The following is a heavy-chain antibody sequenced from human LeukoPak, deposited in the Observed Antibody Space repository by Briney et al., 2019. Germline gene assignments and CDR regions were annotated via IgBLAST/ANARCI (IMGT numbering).Heavy chain of an antibody. CDR2: IYYSGST. J-gene: IGHJ4*02. CDR1: GGSISSSSYY. CDR3: ARARVEMATTDFDY. D-gene: IGHD5-24*01. Sequence: SETLSLTCTVSGGSISSSSYYWGWIRQPPGKGLEWIGSIYYSGSTYYNPSLKSRVTISVDTSKNQFSLKLSSVTAADTAVYYCARARVEMATTDFDYWGQGTLVTVSS. V-gene: IGHV4-39*07.